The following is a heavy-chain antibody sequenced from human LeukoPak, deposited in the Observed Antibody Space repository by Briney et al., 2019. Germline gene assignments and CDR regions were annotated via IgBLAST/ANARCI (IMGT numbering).Heavy chain of an antibody. V-gene: IGHV4-4*02. CDR3: ARLIGLGEVSPYFDF. CDR1: GGSISSSNW. Sequence: SETLSLTCAVSGGSISSSNWWSWVRPPPGKGLEWIGEIYHSGSTNYNPSLKSRVTISVDKSKNQFSLKLNSVTAPDTAVYYCARLIGLGEVSPYFDFWGQGRLVTVSS. J-gene: IGHJ4*02. D-gene: IGHD3-16*02. CDR2: IYHSGST.